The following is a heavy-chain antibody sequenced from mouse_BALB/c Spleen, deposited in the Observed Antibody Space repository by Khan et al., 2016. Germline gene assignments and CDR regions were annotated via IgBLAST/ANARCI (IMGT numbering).Heavy chain of an antibody. D-gene: IGHD1-1*01. CDR1: AFSIQDTY. V-gene: IGHV14-3*02. CDR3: ARMYYGDY. J-gene: IGHJ2*01. CDR2: IDPPNDNT. Sequence: VRLQQSGAELVKPGASVKLSCTASAFSIQDTYIHWVRQRPEQGLDWIGRIDPPNDNTKYDPKFQGKATITADTSSNTAYLQLNSLTYEDTAVYYCARMYYGDYWGQGTTLTVSS.